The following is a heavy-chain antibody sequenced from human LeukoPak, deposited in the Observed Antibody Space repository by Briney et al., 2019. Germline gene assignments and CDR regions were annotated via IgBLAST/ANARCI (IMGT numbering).Heavy chain of an antibody. CDR2: MNEDGSEI. CDR1: GFTFRGYW. V-gene: IGHV3-7*01. Sequence: GGSLRLSCAASGFTFRGYWMTWVRQAPGTGLEWVTYMNEDGSEIYYVDSVKGRFTISRDNGKNSLYLQMNSLRADDTAVYYCARGVCAFDVWGQGTMVTVSS. CDR3: ARGVCAFDV. J-gene: IGHJ3*01. D-gene: IGHD2-8*01.